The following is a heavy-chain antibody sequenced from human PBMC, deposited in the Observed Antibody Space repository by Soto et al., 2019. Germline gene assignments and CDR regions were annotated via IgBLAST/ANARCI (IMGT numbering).Heavy chain of an antibody. CDR1: GFTFSSYG. D-gene: IGHD3-22*01. CDR3: ARDLSTYYYDSSGYHNWFDP. Sequence: AGSLRLSCAASGFTFSSYGMHWVRQAPGKGLEWVAVIWYDGSNKYYADSVKGRFTISRDNSNNTLYLQMNSLRAEDTAVYYCARDLSTYYYDSSGYHNWFDPWGQGTLVTVSS. CDR2: IWYDGSNK. J-gene: IGHJ5*02. V-gene: IGHV3-33*01.